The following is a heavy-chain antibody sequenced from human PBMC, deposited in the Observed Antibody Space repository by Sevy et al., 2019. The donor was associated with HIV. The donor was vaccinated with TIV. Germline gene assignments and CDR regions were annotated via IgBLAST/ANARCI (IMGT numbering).Heavy chain of an antibody. D-gene: IGHD3-10*01. CDR2: ISYDGSDK. Sequence: GGSLRLSCAASGFTFSSFGMHWVRQVPGKGLEWVSFISYDGSDKRYVDSVKGRFTISRDSSKNTVYLQMNSLRGGDTAVYYCAKDGPPYYTSGSYMYYFDYWGQGALVTVSS. J-gene: IGHJ4*02. CDR1: GFTFSSFG. V-gene: IGHV3-30*18. CDR3: AKDGPPYYTSGSYMYYFDY.